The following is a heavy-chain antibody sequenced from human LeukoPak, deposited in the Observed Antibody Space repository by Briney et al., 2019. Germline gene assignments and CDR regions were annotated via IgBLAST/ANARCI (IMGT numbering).Heavy chain of an antibody. J-gene: IGHJ3*02. Sequence: PGRSLRLSCAASGFTFSRYGMHWVRQAPGKGLEWVALIWFDGTNENYGDSVNGRFTISRDNSKNTVYLEMSSLRAEDTALYYCARVRDSRDSDAFDTWGQGTMVTISS. V-gene: IGHV3-33*01. D-gene: IGHD6-13*01. CDR2: IWFDGTNE. CDR3: ARVRDSRDSDAFDT. CDR1: GFTFSRYG.